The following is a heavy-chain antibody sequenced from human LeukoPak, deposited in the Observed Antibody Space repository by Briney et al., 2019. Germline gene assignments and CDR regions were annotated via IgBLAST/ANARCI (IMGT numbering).Heavy chain of an antibody. J-gene: IGHJ3*01. V-gene: IGHV3-23*01. CDR2: ISGSGGST. CDR1: GFTFSSYA. CDR3: AKVSLITIFGVVTDNDAFDL. D-gene: IGHD3-3*01. Sequence: GGSLRLPCAASGFTFSSYAMSWVRQAPGKGLEWVSAISGSGGSTYYADSVKGRFTISRDNSKNTLYLQMNSLRAEDTAVYYCAKVSLITIFGVVTDNDAFDLWGQGTMVTVSS.